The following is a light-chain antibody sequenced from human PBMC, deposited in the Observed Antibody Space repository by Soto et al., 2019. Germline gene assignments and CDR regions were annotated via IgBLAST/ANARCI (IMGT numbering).Light chain of an antibody. CDR1: QSIDKW. V-gene: IGKV1-5*03. Sequence: DIQMTQSPSTLSASVGDRVTVTCRASQSIDKWLAWYQQKPGKAPKLLMYKASLLQSGIPSRFSGSGSGTEFTLTISSLQSDDVASYYCQQYSKYPWTFGQRTKVEV. CDR3: QQYSKYPWT. J-gene: IGKJ1*01. CDR2: KAS.